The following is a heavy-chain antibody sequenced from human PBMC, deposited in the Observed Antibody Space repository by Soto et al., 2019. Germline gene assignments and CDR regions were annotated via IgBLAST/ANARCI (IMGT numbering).Heavy chain of an antibody. V-gene: IGHV1-69*02. CDR1: GGTFSSYT. D-gene: IGHD2-21*01. Sequence: QVQLVQSGAEVKKPGSSVKVSCKASGGTFSSYTISWVRQAPGQGLEWMGRIIPILGIANYAQKFQGRVTITADKSTSTAYMELSSLISEDTAVYYCARVVVAYCGGDCYPSWGQGTLVTVSS. CDR2: IIPILGIA. J-gene: IGHJ5*02. CDR3: ARVVVAYCGGDCYPS.